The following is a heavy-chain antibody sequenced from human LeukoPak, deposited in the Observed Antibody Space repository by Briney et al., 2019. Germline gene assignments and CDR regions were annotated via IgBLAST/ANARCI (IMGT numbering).Heavy chain of an antibody. CDR3: ERVQYSSLTSYYYYYMDV. CDR1: GGSISSPY. V-gene: IGHV4-59*11. CDR2: IYYSGST. Sequence: SETLSLTCTVSGGSISSPYWSWVRQPPRKGLEWGGYIYYSGSTNYNPSLKRRVTISVDTSTNQFSLKLSSVTAADTAVYYCERVQYSSLTSYYYYYMDVWGKGTTVTVSS. J-gene: IGHJ6*03. D-gene: IGHD6-19*01.